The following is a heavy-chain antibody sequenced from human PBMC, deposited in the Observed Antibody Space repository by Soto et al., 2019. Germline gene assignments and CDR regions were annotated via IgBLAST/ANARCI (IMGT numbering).Heavy chain of an antibody. CDR1: GGSISSNGYY. D-gene: IGHD5-18*01. J-gene: IGHJ5*02. CDR3: ARDGGTAMVLDP. V-gene: IGHV4-31*03. Sequence: QVQLQESGPGLVKPSQTLSLTCIVSGGSISSNGYYWNWIRQHPGKGLEWIGYIYHSGSTYYNPSLKSRATISLDTSNNRFSLNLSSVTVADTAMYYCARDGGTAMVLDPWGQGILVTVSS. CDR2: IYHSGST.